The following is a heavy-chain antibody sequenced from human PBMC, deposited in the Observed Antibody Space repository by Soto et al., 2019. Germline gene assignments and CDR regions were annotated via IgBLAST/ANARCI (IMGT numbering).Heavy chain of an antibody. Sequence: MTCAGQSPGKRLEWIAHISFSGSTIYYADPVKGRFSISRDNSKNFLYLQMSGLRADDTAVCYFARRAVFFYGVHVGPQGT. CDR3: ARRAVFFYGVHV. J-gene: IGHJ6*02. D-gene: IGHD2-21*01. V-gene: IGHV3-48*03. CDR2: ISFSGSTI.